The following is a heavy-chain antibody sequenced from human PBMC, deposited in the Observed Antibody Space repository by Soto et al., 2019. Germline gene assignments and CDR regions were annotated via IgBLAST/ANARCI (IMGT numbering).Heavy chain of an antibody. Sequence: GGSLRLSCAASGFTFSCSTMLWVRQASGKGLEWVGRIRSKANNYATAYAASVKGRVTISRDDSKNTAYQQLNSLKTEDTAVYYCSTHRDDYRSSAPGSWGQGTLVTVSS. V-gene: IGHV3-73*01. CDR2: IRSKANNYAT. D-gene: IGHD4-4*01. CDR3: STHRDDYRSSAPGS. J-gene: IGHJ5*02. CDR1: GFTFSCST.